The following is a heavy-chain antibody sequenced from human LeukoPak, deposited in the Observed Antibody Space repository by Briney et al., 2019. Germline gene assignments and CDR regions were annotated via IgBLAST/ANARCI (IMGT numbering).Heavy chain of an antibody. CDR1: GGSFSGYY. V-gene: IGHV4-34*01. D-gene: IGHD3-3*01. CDR3: ARKEFGVVIPGYYYYYYMDV. CDR2: INHSGST. Sequence: SENLSLTCAVYGGSFSGYYWSWIRQPPGKGLEWIGEINHSGSTNYNTSLKSRVTISVDTSKNQFSLKLSSVTAADTAVYYCARKEFGVVIPGYYYYYYMDVWGKGTTVTVSS. J-gene: IGHJ6*03.